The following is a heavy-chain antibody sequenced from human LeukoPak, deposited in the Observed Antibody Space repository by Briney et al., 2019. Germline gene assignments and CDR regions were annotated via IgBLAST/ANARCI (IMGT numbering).Heavy chain of an antibody. V-gene: IGHV3-7*01. D-gene: IGHD1-26*01. Sequence: GGSLRLSCATSGFTFSSFWMSWVRQAPGKGLEWVANINQGGGEKNYVDSVKGRFTISRDSAKSSLYLQMNSLRAEDTAVYYCARENDGSYYSSFDYWGQGTLVTVSS. CDR1: GFTFSSFW. CDR2: INQGGGEK. CDR3: ARENDGSYYSSFDY. J-gene: IGHJ4*02.